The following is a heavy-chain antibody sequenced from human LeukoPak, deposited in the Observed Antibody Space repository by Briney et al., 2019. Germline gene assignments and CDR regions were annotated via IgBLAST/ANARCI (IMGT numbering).Heavy chain of an antibody. V-gene: IGHV4-59*01. D-gene: IGHD3-9*01. CDR1: GGSISSYY. CDR2: IYYSGST. CDR3: ARATTLRYFAGGRWFDP. J-gene: IGHJ5*02. Sequence: SETLSLTCTVSGGSISSYYWSWIRQPPGKGLEWIGYIYYSGSTNYNPSLKSRVTISVDTSKNQFSLKLSSVTAADTAVYYCARATTLRYFAGGRWFDPWGQGTLVTVSS.